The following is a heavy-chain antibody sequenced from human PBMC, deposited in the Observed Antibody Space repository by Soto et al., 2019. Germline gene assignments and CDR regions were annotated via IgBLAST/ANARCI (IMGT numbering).Heavy chain of an antibody. Sequence: EVQLVESGGGLVQPGGSLRLSCEASGFSFSKYWMTWVRQAPGKGVEWVANIKQNGSEKYYADSVKGRFTISRDNAQTSLSLQMNALRVEDTALYYCARDGFCTGGSCCSGLVYWGKGILVTVSS. CDR3: ARDGFCTGGSCCSGLVY. CDR1: GFSFSKYW. D-gene: IGHD2-15*01. J-gene: IGHJ4*02. V-gene: IGHV3-7*01. CDR2: IKQNGSEK.